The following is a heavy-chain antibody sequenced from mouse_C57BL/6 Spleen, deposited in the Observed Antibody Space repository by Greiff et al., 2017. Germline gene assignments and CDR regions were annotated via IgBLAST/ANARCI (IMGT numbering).Heavy chain of an antibody. CDR1: GYTFTDYY. Sequence: VQLQQSGPELVKPGASVKISCKASGYTFTDYYMNWVKQSHGKSLEWIGDINPNNGGTSYNQKFKGKATLTVDKSSSTAYMELRSLTSEDSAVYYCARGEPSYYGVRFAYWGQGTLVTVSA. V-gene: IGHV1-26*01. J-gene: IGHJ3*01. CDR2: INPNNGGT. CDR3: ARGEPSYYGVRFAY. D-gene: IGHD2-10*01.